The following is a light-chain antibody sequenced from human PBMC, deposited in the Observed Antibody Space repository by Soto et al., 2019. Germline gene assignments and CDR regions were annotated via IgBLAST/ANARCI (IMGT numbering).Light chain of an antibody. V-gene: IGKV1-9*01. J-gene: IGKJ3*01. CDR1: QGINSY. Sequence: DIQLTQSPSFLSASIGDRVTITCRASQGINSYLAWYQQKPGKAPKLLIYATSTLQSGVPSTFSGSGSGTEFTLTISSLQPEDFATYYSQQVNNNPSFTFGPGTKVDIK. CDR3: QQVNNNPSFT. CDR2: ATS.